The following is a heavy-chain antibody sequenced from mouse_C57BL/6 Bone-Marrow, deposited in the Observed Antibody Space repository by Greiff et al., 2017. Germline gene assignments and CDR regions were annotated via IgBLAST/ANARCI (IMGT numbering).Heavy chain of an antibody. J-gene: IGHJ1*03. V-gene: IGHV2-5*01. CDR1: GFSLTSYG. CDR3: AKSPPITTVAGYWYFDV. D-gene: IGHD1-1*01. CDR2: IWRGGST. Sequence: QVQLQQSGPGLVQPSQSLSITCTVSGFSLTSYGVHWVRQSPGKGLEWLGVIWRGGSTDYNAAFMSRLSITKDNSKSHVFFKMNSLQADDTAIYYCAKSPPITTVAGYWYFDVWGTGTTVTVSS.